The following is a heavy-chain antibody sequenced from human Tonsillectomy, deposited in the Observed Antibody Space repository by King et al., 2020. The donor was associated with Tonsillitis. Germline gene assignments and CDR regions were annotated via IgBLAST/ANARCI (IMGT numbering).Heavy chain of an antibody. Sequence: QLVQSGGGLVKPGGSLRLSCAASGFTFSDYYMTWIRQAPGKGLEWVSYISTSSGYTNYADSVKGRFTISGDIAKNSLYLQMNSLRADDTAVYYCARSREQWLATSAFDIWGQGTMVTVSS. J-gene: IGHJ3*02. CDR3: ARSREQWLATSAFDI. CDR1: GFTFSDYY. D-gene: IGHD6-19*01. CDR2: ISTSSGYT. V-gene: IGHV3-11*05.